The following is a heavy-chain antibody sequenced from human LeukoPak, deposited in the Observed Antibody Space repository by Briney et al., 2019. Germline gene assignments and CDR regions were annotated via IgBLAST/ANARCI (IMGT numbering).Heavy chain of an antibody. CDR1: GGSFSGYY. D-gene: IGHD3-22*01. CDR3: GSANFNDGSGYYAN. V-gene: IGHV4-34*01. Sequence: SETLSLTCAVYGGSFSGYYWSWIRQPPGKGLEWIGEINHSGSTNYNPSLKSRVTISVDTTKNQFSLKLISVTAADTAVYYCGSANFNDGSGYYANWGQGTLVTVSS. CDR2: INHSGST. J-gene: IGHJ4*02.